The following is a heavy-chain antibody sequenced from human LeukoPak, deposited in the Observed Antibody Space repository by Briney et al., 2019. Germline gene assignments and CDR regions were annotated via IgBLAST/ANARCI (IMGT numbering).Heavy chain of an antibody. CDR3: ARVAAGIGFFQH. Sequence: SETLTLTCTVSGGSINNYFWSWIRQPPGKGPEWIGYIYYSGSTNYNPSLKSRVTISVDTSKNQLSLKLSSVTAADTAVYYCARVAAGIGFFQHWGQGTLVTVSS. D-gene: IGHD6-13*01. CDR2: IYYSGST. CDR1: GGSINNYF. J-gene: IGHJ1*01. V-gene: IGHV4-59*08.